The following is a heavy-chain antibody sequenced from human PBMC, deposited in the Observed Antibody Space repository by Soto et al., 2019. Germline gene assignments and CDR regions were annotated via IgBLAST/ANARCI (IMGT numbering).Heavy chain of an antibody. CDR2: ISGSGGST. J-gene: IGHJ4*02. Sequence: GGSLRLSCAASGFTFSSYAMSWVRQAPGKGLEWVSAISGSGGSTYYADSVKGRFTIARDNAKNTLFLQMRSLRGEDTAVYYCTRGPRPSSIGTGALWGRGALVTVSS. D-gene: IGHD3-10*01. V-gene: IGHV3-23*01. CDR1: GFTFSSYA. CDR3: TRGPRPSSIGTGAL.